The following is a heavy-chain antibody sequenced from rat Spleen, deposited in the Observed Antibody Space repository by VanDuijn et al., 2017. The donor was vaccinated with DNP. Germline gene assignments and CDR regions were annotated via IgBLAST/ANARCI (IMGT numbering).Heavy chain of an antibody. CDR2: ISYDGSRT. CDR3: ARRIYYGYNYFDY. CDR1: GFTFSDYA. Sequence: EVQLVESGGGLVQPGRSLTLSCAASGFTFSDYAMAWVRQAPKKGLEWVATISYDGSRTYYRDSVKGRFTISRDNAKSTLYLQMDSLRSEDTATYYCARRIYYGYNYFDYWGQGVMVTVSS. D-gene: IGHD1-9*01. V-gene: IGHV5-7*01. J-gene: IGHJ2*01.